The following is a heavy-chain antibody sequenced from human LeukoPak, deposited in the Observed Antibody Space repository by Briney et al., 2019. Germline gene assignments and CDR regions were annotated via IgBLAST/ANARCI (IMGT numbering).Heavy chain of an antibody. J-gene: IGHJ5*02. CDR3: AKGKAVTERNWFDP. Sequence: PGGSLRLSCAASGFTFSSYAMAWVRQAPGKGLEWVSIIGGSGGSTHYADSVKGRFTISTDNSKNTLYLQMNSLRAEDTAVYYCAKGKAVTERNWFDPWGQGTLVTVSS. V-gene: IGHV3-23*01. CDR1: GFTFSSYA. CDR2: IGGSGGST. D-gene: IGHD6-19*01.